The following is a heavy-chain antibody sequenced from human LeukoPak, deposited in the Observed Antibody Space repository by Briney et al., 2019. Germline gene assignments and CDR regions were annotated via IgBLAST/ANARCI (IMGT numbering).Heavy chain of an antibody. CDR1: GYSITSYW. V-gene: IGHV5-51*01. D-gene: IGHD6-6*01. J-gene: IGHJ4*02. Sequence: GESLKISCKGSGYSITSYWIGWVRQMPGKGLEWMGIIYPGDSDTRYSPSFQGQVTISADKSISTAYLQWSSLRAEDTAVYYCARDQYSSSSGGTDYWGQGTLVTVSS. CDR3: ARDQYSSSSGGTDY. CDR2: IYPGDSDT.